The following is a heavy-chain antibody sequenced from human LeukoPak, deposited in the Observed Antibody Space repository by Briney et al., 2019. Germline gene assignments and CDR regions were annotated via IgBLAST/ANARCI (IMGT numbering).Heavy chain of an antibody. CDR3: ARVRIPSPGYYFHFMDV. V-gene: IGHV4-4*07. D-gene: IGHD2-2*01. CDR2: IYTSGST. CDR1: GVSISSYY. Sequence: PSEALSLTCTVSGVSISSYYWFWIRQPAGKGLEWIGRIYTSGSTNYNPSFKSRVTISLDKPKNQVSLRVTSVTAADTAVYFCARVRIPSPGYYFHFMDVWGKGTTVTVSS. J-gene: IGHJ6*03.